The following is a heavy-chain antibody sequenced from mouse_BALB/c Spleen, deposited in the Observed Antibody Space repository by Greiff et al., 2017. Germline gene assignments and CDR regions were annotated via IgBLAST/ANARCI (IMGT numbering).Heavy chain of an antibody. CDR2: ISYSGST. D-gene: IGHD2-14*01. J-gene: IGHJ4*01. CDR1: GYSITSDYA. CDR3: AREGRYDRYAMDY. V-gene: IGHV3-2*02. Sequence: EVKLVESGPGLVKPSQSLSLTCTVTGYSITSDYAWNWIRQFPGNKLEWMGYISYSGSTSYNPSLKSRISITRDTSKNQFFLQLNSVTTEDTATYYCAREGRYDRYAMDYWGQGTSVTVSS.